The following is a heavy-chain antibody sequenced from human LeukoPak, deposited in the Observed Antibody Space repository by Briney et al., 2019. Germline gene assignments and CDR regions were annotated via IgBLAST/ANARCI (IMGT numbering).Heavy chain of an antibody. J-gene: IGHJ4*02. D-gene: IGHD3-3*01. CDR3: ARERQNKDFWSGGDY. CDR2: ISSSSSTI. V-gene: IGHV3-48*04. Sequence: GGSLRLSCAASGFTFSSYSMNWVRQAPGKGLEWVSYISSSSSTIYYADSVKGRFTISRDNAKNSLYLQMNSLRAEDTAVYYCARERQNKDFWSGGDYWGQGTLVTVSS. CDR1: GFTFSSYS.